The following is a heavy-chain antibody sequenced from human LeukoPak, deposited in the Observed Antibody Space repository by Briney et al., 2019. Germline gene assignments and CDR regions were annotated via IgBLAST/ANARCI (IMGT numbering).Heavy chain of an antibody. CDR3: ARQGDAVVTDV. CDR2: INPGDSDT. Sequence: GESLKISCKGPGYSFINYWIGWVRQMPGKGLEWMAFINPGDSDTRYSPSFQGHVTISVDKSINTAYLQWGSLKASDTAMYYCARQGDAVVTDVWGQGTTVIVSS. CDR1: GYSFINYW. D-gene: IGHD4-23*01. J-gene: IGHJ6*02. V-gene: IGHV5-51*01.